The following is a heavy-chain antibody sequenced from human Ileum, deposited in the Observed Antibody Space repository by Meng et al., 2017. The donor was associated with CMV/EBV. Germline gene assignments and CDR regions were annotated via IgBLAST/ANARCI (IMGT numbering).Heavy chain of an antibody. J-gene: IGHJ4*02. Sequence: QVQVQESGPGLGGTSGTLSLLCNVSGGSINNSPYFWGLTRQPPGKGLEWIGSIYYSGPTSYNLSLKSRITISVDTSKNQFSLKLTSVTAADTAVYYCARSSGSGSFSYWGQGTLVTVSS. V-gene: IGHV4-39*07. CDR1: GGSINNSPYF. CDR2: IYYSGPT. D-gene: IGHD3-10*01. CDR3: ARSSGSGSFSY.